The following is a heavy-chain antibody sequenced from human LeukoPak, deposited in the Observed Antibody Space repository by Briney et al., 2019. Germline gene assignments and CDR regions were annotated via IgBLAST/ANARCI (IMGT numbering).Heavy chain of an antibody. J-gene: IGHJ4*02. CDR3: ARGSSGSANRIDY. D-gene: IGHD6-19*01. V-gene: IGHV4-34*01. CDR1: GGSFSGYY. Sequence: SETLSLTCAVYGGSFSGYYWSWIRQPPGKGLEWIGEINHSGSTNYNPSLKSRVTISVDTSKNQFSLKLSSVTAADTAVYYCARGSSGSANRIDYWGQGTLVTVSS. CDR2: INHSGST.